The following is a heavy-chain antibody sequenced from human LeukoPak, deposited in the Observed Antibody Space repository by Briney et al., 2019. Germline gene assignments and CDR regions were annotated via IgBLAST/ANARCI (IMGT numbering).Heavy chain of an antibody. CDR2: IYSGGST. Sequence: GGSLRLSCAASEFSVGSNYMTWVRQAPGKGLEWVSLIYSGGSTYYADSVKGRFTISRDNSKNSLYLQMNSLRAEDTAVYYCASYSSGYYYGFDYWGQGTLVTVSS. V-gene: IGHV3-66*01. D-gene: IGHD3-22*01. J-gene: IGHJ4*02. CDR1: EFSVGSNY. CDR3: ASYSSGYYYGFDY.